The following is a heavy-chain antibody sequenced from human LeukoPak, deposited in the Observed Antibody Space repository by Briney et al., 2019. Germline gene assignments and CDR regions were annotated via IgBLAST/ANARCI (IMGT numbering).Heavy chain of an antibody. D-gene: IGHD2-15*01. Sequence: GGSLRLSCAASGFTFSNYAMSWVRQAPGKGLEWVSFISGSGGSTYHADSVKGRFTISRHNSNNTLYLQMNSLRAEDTAIYYCAKVRSAVVAAATNYWGQGTLVTVSS. V-gene: IGHV3-23*01. CDR2: ISGSGGST. CDR3: AKVRSAVVAAATNY. J-gene: IGHJ4*02. CDR1: GFTFSNYA.